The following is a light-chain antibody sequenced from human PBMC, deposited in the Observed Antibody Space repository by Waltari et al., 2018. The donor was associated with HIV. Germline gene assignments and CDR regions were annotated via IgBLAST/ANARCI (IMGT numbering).Light chain of an antibody. Sequence: DIQMTQSPSSLSASVGDRVPIACRASQIISRYLNWYQQKPGKAPNLLIYYTSNLQSGVPPRFSGSGSGTEFIFTISSLQPEDFATYYCQQSYTAPYIFGQGTKLETK. CDR2: YTS. V-gene: IGKV1-39*01. CDR1: QIISRY. J-gene: IGKJ2*01. CDR3: QQSYTAPYI.